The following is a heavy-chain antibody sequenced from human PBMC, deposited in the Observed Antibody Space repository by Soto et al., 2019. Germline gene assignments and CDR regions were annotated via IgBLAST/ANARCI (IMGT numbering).Heavy chain of an antibody. D-gene: IGHD3-16*02. CDR2: ISAYNGNT. CDR3: ARDPASSDYIGGSYRRNAFDI. V-gene: IGHV1-18*01. CDR1: GYTFTSYG. Sequence: ASVKVSCKASGYTFTSYGISWVRQAPGQGLEWMGWISAYNGNTNYAQKLQGRVTMTTDTSTSTAYMELRSLRSDDTAVYYCARDPASSDYIGGSYRRNAFDIWGQGTMVTVS. J-gene: IGHJ3*02.